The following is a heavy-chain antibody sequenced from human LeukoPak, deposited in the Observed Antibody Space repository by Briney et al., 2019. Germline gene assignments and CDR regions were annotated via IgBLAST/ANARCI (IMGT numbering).Heavy chain of an antibody. Sequence: KPSETLSLTCAVYGGSFSGYYWSWIRQPPGKGLEWIGEINHSGSVNYNPSLKSRVTISVDTSKNQFSLKLSSVTAADTAVYYCARGFLTRGYSYGFGPTHGYNWFDPWGQGTLVTVSS. D-gene: IGHD5-18*01. CDR2: INHSGSV. V-gene: IGHV4-34*01. CDR3: ARGFLTRGYSYGFGPTHGYNWFDP. CDR1: GGSFSGYY. J-gene: IGHJ5*02.